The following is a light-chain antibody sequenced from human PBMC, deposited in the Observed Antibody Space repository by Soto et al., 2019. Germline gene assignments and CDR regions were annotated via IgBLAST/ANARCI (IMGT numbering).Light chain of an antibody. Sequence: EIVLTQSPATLSLSPGERATLSCRASQSVSSYLAWYQQKPGQAPRLLIYDASNRATGIPARFSGSGSGTDSTLTISSLEPEDFAVYYCQQRSNWPPTFGQGTRWKSN. J-gene: IGKJ1*01. CDR1: QSVSSY. CDR2: DAS. CDR3: QQRSNWPPT. V-gene: IGKV3-11*01.